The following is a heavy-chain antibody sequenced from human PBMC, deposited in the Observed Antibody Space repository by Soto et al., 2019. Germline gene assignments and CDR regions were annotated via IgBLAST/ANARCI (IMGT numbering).Heavy chain of an antibody. J-gene: IGHJ6*02. CDR1: GGTFSSYA. V-gene: IGHV1-69*06. D-gene: IGHD5-12*01. Sequence: SVKVSCKASGGTFSSYAISWVRQAPGQGLEWMGGIIPIFGTANYAQKFQGRVTITADKSTSTAYMELSSLRSEDTAVYYCARSRRDGYNYYYYCMDVWGQGTTVTVSS. CDR2: IIPIFGTA. CDR3: ARSRRDGYNYYYYCMDV.